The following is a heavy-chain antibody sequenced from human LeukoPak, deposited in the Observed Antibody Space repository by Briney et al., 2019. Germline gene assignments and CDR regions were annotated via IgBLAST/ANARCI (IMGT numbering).Heavy chain of an antibody. D-gene: IGHD4-17*01. CDR2: INSDGSTI. Sequence: GGSLRLSCAASGFTFSSYWMHWVRQAPGKGLVWVSRINSDGSTINYADSVKGRFTISRDNAKNTLYLQMNSLRAEDTAVYYCVLVTTGSWGQGTMVTVSS. V-gene: IGHV3-74*01. CDR3: VLVTTGS. CDR1: GFTFSSYW. J-gene: IGHJ3*01.